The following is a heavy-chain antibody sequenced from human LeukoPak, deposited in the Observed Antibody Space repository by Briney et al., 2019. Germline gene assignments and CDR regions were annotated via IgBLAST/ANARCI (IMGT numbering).Heavy chain of an antibody. CDR2: ISDDGNNK. CDR1: GFTFVTYG. CDR3: AKGTYKRILLQGIAFDV. D-gene: IGHD2/OR15-2a*01. J-gene: IGHJ3*01. Sequence: PGGSLRLSCAASGFTFVTYGIYCVRQTPGKGLEWMAVISDDGNNKNYAHSVKGRFAISRDDSKNMLSLHMDRLRADDTAVYYCAKGTYKRILLQGIAFDVWGEGKRVT. V-gene: IGHV3-30*18.